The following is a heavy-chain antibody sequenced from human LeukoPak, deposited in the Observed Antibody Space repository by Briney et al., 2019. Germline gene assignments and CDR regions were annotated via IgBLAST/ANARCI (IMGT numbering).Heavy chain of an antibody. V-gene: IGHV3-30*18. D-gene: IGHD4/OR15-4a*01. CDR1: GFTFSSYA. CDR2: ISYDGSNK. Sequence: GGSLRLSCAASGFTFSSYAMSWVRQAPGKGLEWVALISYDGSNKYYADSVKGRFTISRDNSKNTLYLQMSSLRAGDTAVYYCAKDQVRPHYYYMDVWGKGTTVTVSS. J-gene: IGHJ6*03. CDR3: AKDQVRPHYYYMDV.